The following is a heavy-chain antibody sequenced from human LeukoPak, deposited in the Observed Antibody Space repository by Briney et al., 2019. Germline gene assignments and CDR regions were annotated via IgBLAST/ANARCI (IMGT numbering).Heavy chain of an antibody. CDR2: IYYSGST. D-gene: IGHD3-10*01. CDR3: ARDLGSQGDC. Sequence: PSETLSLTCTVSGDSITTYYWSWIRQPPGEGLEWIGHIYYSGSTKYNPSLKSRVTISIDTSKNQFSLKLSTVTAADTAVYYCARDLGSQGDCWGQGTLVTVSS. CDR1: GDSITTYY. J-gene: IGHJ4*02. V-gene: IGHV4-59*01.